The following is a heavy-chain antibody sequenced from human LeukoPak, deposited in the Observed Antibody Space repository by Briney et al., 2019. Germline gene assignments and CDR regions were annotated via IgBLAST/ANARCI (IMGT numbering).Heavy chain of an antibody. CDR2: IDVDGDT. Sequence: GGSLRLSCTASGFTFSIHDINWVRQTPGKSLEWVSAIDVDGDTYYSASVKGRFTISGENAKTSVYLQMNDLRVGDTAAYYCAREASGSGVLELDSWGQGTLVTVSS. J-gene: IGHJ4*02. CDR1: GFTFSIHD. D-gene: IGHD3-10*01. CDR3: AREASGSGVLELDS. V-gene: IGHV3-13*01.